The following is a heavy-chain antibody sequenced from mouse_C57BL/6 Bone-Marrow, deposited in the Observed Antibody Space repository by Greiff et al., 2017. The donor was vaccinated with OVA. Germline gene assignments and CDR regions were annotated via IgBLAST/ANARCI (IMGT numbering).Heavy chain of an antibody. CDR1: GYTFTSYG. D-gene: IGHD1-1*01. V-gene: IGHV1-81*01. J-gene: IGHJ4*01. Sequence: QVQLQQSGAELARPGASVKLSCKASGYTFTSYGISWVKQRTGQGLEWIGEIYPRSGNTYYNEKFKGKATLTADKSSSTAYMELRSLTSEDSAVYFCVTVVEGYYAMDYWGQGTSVTVSS. CDR3: VTVVEGYYAMDY. CDR2: IYPRSGNT.